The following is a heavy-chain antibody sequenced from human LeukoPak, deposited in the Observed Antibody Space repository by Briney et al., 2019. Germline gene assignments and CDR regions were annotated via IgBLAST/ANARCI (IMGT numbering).Heavy chain of an antibody. V-gene: IGHV1-18*01. J-gene: IGHJ3*02. CDR2: ISPNNGNT. CDR3: TRVRNSNNWWGAFDI. CDR1: GYTFDTSS. Sequence: GASVKVSRKAFGYTFDTSSISWVRQAPGQRLERMGWISPNNGNTHYAQGAQGGVTMTTDTSRSTAYMELRSLRSDDTAVHYCTRVRNSNNWWGAFDIWGQGTMVTVSS. D-gene: IGHD1-1*01.